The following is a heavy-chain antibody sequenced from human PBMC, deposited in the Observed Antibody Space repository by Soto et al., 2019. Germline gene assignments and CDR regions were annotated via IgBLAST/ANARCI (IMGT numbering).Heavy chain of an antibody. V-gene: IGHV3-23*01. J-gene: IGHJ4*02. Sequence: GGSLRLSCEGSGFTFSTFAMSWVRQAPGKGLEWVSVICGSSGDTYYVDSVKGRFTIYRDNSKNTLYLQMNNLRAEDTAIYFCAKNTGLSCYTGRDKWGQGTLVTVSS. CDR1: GFTFSTFA. D-gene: IGHD2-15*01. CDR3: AKNTGLSCYTGRDK. CDR2: ICGSSGDT.